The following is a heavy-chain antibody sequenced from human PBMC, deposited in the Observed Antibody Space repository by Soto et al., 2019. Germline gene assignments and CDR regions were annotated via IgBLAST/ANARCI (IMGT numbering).Heavy chain of an antibody. D-gene: IGHD3-22*01. CDR3: AKDPYYYDSSGYYYH. Sequence: GGSLRLSCAASGFTFSSYAMSWVRQAPGKGLEWVSAISGSGSSTYYADSVKGRFTISRDNSKNTLYLQMNSLRAEDTAVYYCAKDPYYYDSSGYYYHWGQGTLVTVSS. J-gene: IGHJ5*02. CDR1: GFTFSSYA. CDR2: ISGSGSST. V-gene: IGHV3-23*01.